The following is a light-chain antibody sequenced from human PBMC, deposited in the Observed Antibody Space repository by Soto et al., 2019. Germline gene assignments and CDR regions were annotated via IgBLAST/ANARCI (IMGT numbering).Light chain of an antibody. J-gene: IGLJ2*01. Sequence: QSVLTQPPSVSAAPGQKVTISCSGSSSNIGNNYVSWYQQLPGTAPKLLIYENNKRPSGIPDRFSGSKSGTSATLGITGLQTGDEADYYCATWDSSLSAGGVFGGVTKLTVL. CDR2: ENN. V-gene: IGLV1-51*02. CDR1: SSNIGNNY. CDR3: ATWDSSLSAGGV.